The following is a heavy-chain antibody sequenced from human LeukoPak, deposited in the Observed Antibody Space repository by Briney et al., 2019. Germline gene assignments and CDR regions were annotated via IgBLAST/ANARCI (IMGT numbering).Heavy chain of an antibody. V-gene: IGHV1-2*02. Sequence: ASVKVSCKAPGYTFTGYYMHWVRQAPGQGLEWMGWINPNSGGTNYAQKFQGRVTMTRDTSISTAYMELSRLRSDDTAVYYCARVPVGATGGDYWGQGTLVTVSS. CDR2: INPNSGGT. CDR1: GYTFTGYY. J-gene: IGHJ4*02. CDR3: ARVPVGATGGDY. D-gene: IGHD1-26*01.